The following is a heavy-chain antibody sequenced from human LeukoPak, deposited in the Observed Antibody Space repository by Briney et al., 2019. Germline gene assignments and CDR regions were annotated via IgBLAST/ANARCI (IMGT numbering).Heavy chain of an antibody. CDR3: ASAGIAAAGTPYYFDY. V-gene: IGHV4-30-2*01. D-gene: IGHD6-13*01. CDR1: GGSISSGGYS. Sequence: SETLSPTCAVSGGSISSGGYSWSWIRQPPGKGLEWIGYIYHSGSTYYNPSLKSRVTISVDRSKNQFSLKLSSVTAADTAVYYCASAGIAAAGTPYYFDYWGQGTLVTVSS. J-gene: IGHJ4*02. CDR2: IYHSGST.